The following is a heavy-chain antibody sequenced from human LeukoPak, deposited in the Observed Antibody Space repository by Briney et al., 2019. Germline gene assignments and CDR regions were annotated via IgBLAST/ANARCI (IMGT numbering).Heavy chain of an antibody. CDR1: GGSFSGYY. D-gene: IGHD6-13*01. J-gene: IGHJ4*02. V-gene: IGHV4-34*01. Sequence: NASETLSLTCAVYGGSFSGYYWSWIRQPPGKGLEWIGEINHSGSTNYNPSLKSRVTISVDTSKNQFSLKLSSVTAADTAVYYCALTKGYSSSWEFDYWGQGTLVTVSS. CDR3: ALTKGYSSSWEFDY. CDR2: INHSGST.